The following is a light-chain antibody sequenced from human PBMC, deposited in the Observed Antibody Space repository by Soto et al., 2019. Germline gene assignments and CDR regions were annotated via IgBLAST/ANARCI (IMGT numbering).Light chain of an antibody. CDR2: GAS. Sequence: EIVLTQSPGTLSLSPGERATLSCRASQSVSSSYLAWYQQKPGQAPRLLIYGASSRATGIPDRFSGSGSGTHFTLTISRLAPEDFAVYYCQQYGSSPYTFCQGTKLEIK. V-gene: IGKV3-20*01. J-gene: IGKJ2*01. CDR1: QSVSSSY. CDR3: QQYGSSPYT.